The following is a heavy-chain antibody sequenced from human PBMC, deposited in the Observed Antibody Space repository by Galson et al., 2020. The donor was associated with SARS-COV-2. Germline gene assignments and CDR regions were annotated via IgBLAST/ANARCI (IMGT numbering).Heavy chain of an antibody. CDR3: ATGRGYYESSGYYTLDY. CDR1: GLTFRDHA. D-gene: IGHD3-22*01. CDR2: ISYAGSNN. J-gene: IGHJ4*02. Sequence: GESLKISCAASGLTFRDHAMHWVRPAPGRGLAWVAGISYAGSNNYYADSVKGRFTISRDNSKNTLCLQMNSLRAEDTAVYYCATGRGYYESSGYYTLDYWGQGTLVTVSS. V-gene: IGHV3-30*19.